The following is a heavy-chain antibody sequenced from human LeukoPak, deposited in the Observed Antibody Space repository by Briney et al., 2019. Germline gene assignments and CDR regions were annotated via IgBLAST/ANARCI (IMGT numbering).Heavy chain of an antibody. CDR2: INPNNDDT. CDR1: GFTFAGYH. V-gene: IGHV1-2*04. J-gene: IGHJ4*02. CDR3: ARDMAGTRSFDY. D-gene: IGHD6-19*01. Sequence: ASVKVSGKAYGFTFAGYHIHWVRHAPGQGLEWRGWINPNNDDTNYAQKFQGWVTMTRDTSISTAYMELSRLRSDDTAVYYCARDMAGTRSFDYWGQGTLVTVSS.